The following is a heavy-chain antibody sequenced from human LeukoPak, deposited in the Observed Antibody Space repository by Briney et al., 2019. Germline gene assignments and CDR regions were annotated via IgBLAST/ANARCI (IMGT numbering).Heavy chain of an antibody. V-gene: IGHV1-46*01. CDR3: ARGYCSSTSCYDWFDP. CDR1: GYTFTSCY. CDR2: INPSGGST. Sequence: ASVKVSCKASGYTFTSCYMHWVRQAPGQGLEWMGIINPSGGSTSYAQKFQGRVTMTRDTSTSTVYMELSSLRSEDTAVYYCARGYCSSTSCYDWFDPWGQGTLVTVSS. D-gene: IGHD2-2*01. J-gene: IGHJ5*02.